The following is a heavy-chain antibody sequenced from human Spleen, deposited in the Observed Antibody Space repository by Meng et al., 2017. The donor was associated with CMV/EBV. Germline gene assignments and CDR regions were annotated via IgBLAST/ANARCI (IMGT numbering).Heavy chain of an antibody. Sequence: VKVSCKASAGTLSSSTLTWVRQAPGQGLEWVGMFLPVVDRATYAQRFQGRVSITVDTSTTTAYMELSSLKSEDTAVYYCTRGQLGPWGQGTLVTVSS. D-gene: IGHD6-13*01. CDR2: FLPVVDRA. J-gene: IGHJ5*02. V-gene: IGHV1-69*08. CDR1: AGTLSSST. CDR3: TRGQLGP.